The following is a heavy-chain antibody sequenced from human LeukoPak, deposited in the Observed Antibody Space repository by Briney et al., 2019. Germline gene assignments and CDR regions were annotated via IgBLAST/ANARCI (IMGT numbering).Heavy chain of an antibody. J-gene: IGHJ5*02. D-gene: IGHD5-18*01. CDR3: NVDTAMVSDNWFDP. V-gene: IGHV3-11*04. CDR2: ISSSGSYI. CDR1: GFTFSDYY. Sequence: GSLRLSCAASGFTFSDYYMSWIRQAPGKGLEWVSYISSSGSYIYYADSVKGRFTISRDNAKNSLYLQMNSLRAEDTAVYYCNVDTAMVSDNWFDPWGQGTLVTVSS.